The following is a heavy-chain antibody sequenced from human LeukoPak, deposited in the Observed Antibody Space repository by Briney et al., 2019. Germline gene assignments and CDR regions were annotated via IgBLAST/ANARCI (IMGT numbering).Heavy chain of an antibody. Sequence: SGPTLVKPTQTLTLTCTFSGFSFSTNGLHVGWIRQPPGKALEWLERIHWDDDKHYSPSLKSRLTITKDTCKNQVVLTMTNMDPADTGTYYCTPGGSLGLTWFDPWGHGILVTVSS. CDR2: IHWDDDK. V-gene: IGHV2-5*02. CDR3: TPGGSLGLTWFDP. J-gene: IGHJ5*02. CDR1: GFSFSTNGLH. D-gene: IGHD3/OR15-3a*01.